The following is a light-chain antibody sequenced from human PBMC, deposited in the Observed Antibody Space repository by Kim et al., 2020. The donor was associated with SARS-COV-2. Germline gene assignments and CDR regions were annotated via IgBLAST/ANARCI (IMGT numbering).Light chain of an antibody. CDR1: QSVSSNY. J-gene: IGKJ4*01. CDR3: QQYGRSLT. Sequence: EIVLTQSPGTLSLSPGERATLSCRASQSVSSNYLAWYQQKPGQAPRLLIYDTSSRATGIPDRFSGSGSGTDFTLTISRLEPEDFAVYYCQQYGRSLTFGGGTKVDIK. V-gene: IGKV3-20*01. CDR2: DTS.